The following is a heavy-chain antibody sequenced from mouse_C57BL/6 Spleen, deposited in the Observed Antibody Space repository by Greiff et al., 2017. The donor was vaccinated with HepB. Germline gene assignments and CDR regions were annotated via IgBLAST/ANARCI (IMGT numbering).Heavy chain of an antibody. J-gene: IGHJ1*03. D-gene: IGHD2-5*01. V-gene: IGHV1-64*01. Sequence: QVQLKQPGAELVKPGASVKLSCKASGYTFTSYWMHWVKQRPGQGLEWIGMIHPNSGSTNYNEKFKSKATLTVDKSSSTAYMQLSSLTSEDSAVYYCARPVAYYSNHYWYFDVWGTGTTVTVSS. CDR2: IHPNSGST. CDR1: GYTFTSYW. CDR3: ARPVAYYSNHYWYFDV.